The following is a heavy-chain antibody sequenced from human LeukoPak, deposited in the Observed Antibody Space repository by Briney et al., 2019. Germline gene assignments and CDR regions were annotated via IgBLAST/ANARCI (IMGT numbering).Heavy chain of an antibody. CDR1: GFTFSSYG. CDR3: ARDGSSGWYWVDY. CDR2: IWYDGSNK. Sequence: GGSLRLSCATSGFTFSSYGMHWVRQAPGKGLEWVAVIWYDGSNKYYADSVKGRFTISRDNSKNTLYLQMNSLRAEDTAVYYCARDGSSGWYWVDYWGQGTLVTVSS. J-gene: IGHJ4*02. D-gene: IGHD6-19*01. V-gene: IGHV3-33*01.